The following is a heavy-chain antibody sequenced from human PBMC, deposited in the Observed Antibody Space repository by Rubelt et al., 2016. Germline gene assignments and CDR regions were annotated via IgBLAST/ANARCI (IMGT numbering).Heavy chain of an antibody. D-gene: IGHD6-13*01. CDR3: ARGIAAPGTDY. CDR2: IWHDGTDI. V-gene: IGHV3-33*01. J-gene: IGHJ4*02. Sequence: GKGLEWVAVIWHDGTDIYYADSVKGRFTISRDNSKNTLFLQMNSLRVEDTAVHYCARGIAAPGTDYWGQGTLVTVSS.